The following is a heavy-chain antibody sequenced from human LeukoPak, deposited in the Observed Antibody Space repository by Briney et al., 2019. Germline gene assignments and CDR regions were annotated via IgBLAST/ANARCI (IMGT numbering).Heavy chain of an antibody. CDR3: TRGRRATHDY. D-gene: IGHD1-26*01. CDR1: GFTFGDYS. CDR2: IRSKAYGGTT. V-gene: IGHV3-49*04. Sequence: PGGSLRLSCTASGFTFGDYSMNWVRQAPGKGLEWVGFIRSKAYGGTTEYAASVKGRFTISRDDSKGIAYLQMNSLKTEDTAVYYCTRGRRATHDYWGQGTLVTVSS. J-gene: IGHJ4*02.